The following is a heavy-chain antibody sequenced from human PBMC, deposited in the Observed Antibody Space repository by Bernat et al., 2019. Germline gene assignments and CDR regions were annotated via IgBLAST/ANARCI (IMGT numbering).Heavy chain of an antibody. CDR3: ARGGPWGSGSYDMSDFDY. Sequence: QVQLQQWGAGLLKPSETLSLTCAVYGGSFSGYYWSWIRQPPGKGLEWIGEINHSGSTNYNPSLKSRVTISVDTSKNQFSLKLSSVTAADTAVYYCARGGPWGSGSYDMSDFDYWGQGTLVTVSS. D-gene: IGHD3-10*01. CDR2: INHSGST. V-gene: IGHV4-34*01. J-gene: IGHJ4*02. CDR1: GGSFSGYY.